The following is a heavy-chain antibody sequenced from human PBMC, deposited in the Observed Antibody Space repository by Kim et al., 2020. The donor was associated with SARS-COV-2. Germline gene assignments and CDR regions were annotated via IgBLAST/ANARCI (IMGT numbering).Heavy chain of an antibody. J-gene: IGHJ4*02. V-gene: IGHV1-3*01. CDR2: NT. D-gene: IGHD5-12*01. Sequence: NTKYSQKFQGRVTITRDTSASTAYMELSSLRSEDTAVYYCATDMATFLDYWGQGTLVTVSS. CDR3: ATDMATFLDY.